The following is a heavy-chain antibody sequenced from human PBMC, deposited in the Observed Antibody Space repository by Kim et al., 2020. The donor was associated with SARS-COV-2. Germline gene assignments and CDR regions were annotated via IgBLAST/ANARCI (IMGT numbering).Heavy chain of an antibody. CDR1: GGSLSDYY. CDR3: ARNTIWGVRGLVGY. V-gene: IGHV4-34*01. J-gene: IGHJ4*02. CDR2: INHSGSP. D-gene: IGHD3-16*01. Sequence: SETLSLTCAVYGGSLSDYYWNWIRQPPGKGLEWIGEINHSGSPNYNPSLKSRVTISVDTSKNQFSLKLTSMTAADTAVYFCARNTIWGVRGLVGYWGQGTLVTVSS.